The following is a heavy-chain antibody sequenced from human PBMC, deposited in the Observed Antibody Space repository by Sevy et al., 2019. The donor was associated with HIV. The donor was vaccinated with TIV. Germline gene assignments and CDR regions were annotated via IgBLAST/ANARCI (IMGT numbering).Heavy chain of an antibody. J-gene: IGHJ4*02. D-gene: IGHD3-10*01. Sequence: GGSLRLSCAASGFTFSSYSMNWVRQAPGKGVEWVSYISSNSSTIYYADSLKGRFTISRDNAKNSLYLQMNSLRDEDTAVYYCAREPGLWFGDQGFDYWGQGTQVTVSS. CDR2: ISSNSSTI. CDR3: AREPGLWFGDQGFDY. V-gene: IGHV3-48*02. CDR1: GFTFSSYS.